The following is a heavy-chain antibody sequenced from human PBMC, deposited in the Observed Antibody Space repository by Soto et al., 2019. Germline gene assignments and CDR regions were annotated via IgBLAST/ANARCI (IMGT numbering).Heavy chain of an antibody. D-gene: IGHD1-26*01. CDR3: ASALKVGIRY. CDR1: GGSISSYY. V-gene: IGHV4-59*01. CDR2: IYYSGST. J-gene: IGHJ4*02. Sequence: QVQLQESGPGLVKPSETLSLTCTVSGGSISSYYWSWIRQPPGKGLEWIGYIYYSGSTNYNPSLKSRVTISVDTSKNQFSLKLSSVTAADTAVYYCASALKVGIRYWGQGTLVTVSS.